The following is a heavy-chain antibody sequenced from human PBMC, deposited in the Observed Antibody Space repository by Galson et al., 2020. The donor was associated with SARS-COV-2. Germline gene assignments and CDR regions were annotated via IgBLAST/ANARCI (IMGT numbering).Heavy chain of an antibody. CDR2: TYYRSKWYN. CDR3: ARIYSSSWYPEDAFDI. V-gene: IGHV6-1*01. Sequence: SQTLSLTCAISGDSVSSNSAAWNWIRQSPSRGLEWLGRTYYRSKWYNDYAVSVKSRITINPDTSKNQFSLQLNSVTPEDTAVYYCARIYSSSWYPEDAFDIWGQGTMVTVSS. D-gene: IGHD6-13*01. J-gene: IGHJ3*02. CDR1: GDSVSSNSAA.